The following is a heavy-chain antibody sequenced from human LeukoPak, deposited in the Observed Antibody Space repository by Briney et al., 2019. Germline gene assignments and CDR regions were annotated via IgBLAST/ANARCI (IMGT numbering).Heavy chain of an antibody. CDR2: ISSSGSTI. J-gene: IGHJ6*04. Sequence: GGSLRLSCAASGFTFSSYEMNWVRQAPGKGLEWVSYISSSGSTIYYADSVKGRFTISRDNAKNSLYLQMNSLRAEDTAVYYCARGTEEVVAASGFSHYYYGMDVWGKGTTVSVSS. CDR1: GFTFSSYE. V-gene: IGHV3-48*03. D-gene: IGHD2-15*01. CDR3: ARGTEEVVAASGFSHYYYGMDV.